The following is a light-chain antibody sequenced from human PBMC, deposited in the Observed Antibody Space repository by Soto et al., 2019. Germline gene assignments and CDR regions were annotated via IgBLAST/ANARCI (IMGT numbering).Light chain of an antibody. CDR2: GAS. CDR1: QSVSSSY. V-gene: IGKV3-20*01. Sequence: EIVLTQSPGTLSVSPGERATLSCRASQSVSSSYLAWYQQKPGQAPRLLIYGASSRATGIPDRFSGSGSGTDFTLTISRLEPEDFAVYYCQQYGDTFGQGTRLEIK. CDR3: QQYGDT. J-gene: IGKJ5*01.